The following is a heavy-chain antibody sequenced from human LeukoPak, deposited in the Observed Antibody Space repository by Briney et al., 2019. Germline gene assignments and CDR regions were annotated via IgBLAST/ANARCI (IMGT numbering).Heavy chain of an antibody. D-gene: IGHD3-9*01. J-gene: IGHJ4*02. CDR1: GFTFSSYA. CDR2: INGSGGST. CDR3: AKDLGVYYDILTGYYDY. Sequence: GGSLRLSCAASGFTFSSYAMSWVRQAPGKGLEWVSAINGSGGSTYYADSVKGRFTISRDNSKNTLYLQMNSLRAEDTAVYYCAKDLGVYYDILTGYYDYWGQGTLVTVSS. V-gene: IGHV3-23*01.